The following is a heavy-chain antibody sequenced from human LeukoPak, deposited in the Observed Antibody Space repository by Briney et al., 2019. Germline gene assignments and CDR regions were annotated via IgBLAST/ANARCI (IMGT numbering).Heavy chain of an antibody. CDR1: GYTLTELS. CDR2: FDPEDGET. CDR3: ATDPPYSGSSAAFDI. V-gene: IGHV1-24*01. Sequence: GASVKVSCKVSGYTLTELSMHRVRQAPGKGLEWMGGFDPEDGETIYAQKFQGRVTMTEDTSTDTAYMELSSLRSEDTAVYYCATDPPYSGSSAAFDIWGQGTMVTVSS. J-gene: IGHJ3*02. D-gene: IGHD1-26*01.